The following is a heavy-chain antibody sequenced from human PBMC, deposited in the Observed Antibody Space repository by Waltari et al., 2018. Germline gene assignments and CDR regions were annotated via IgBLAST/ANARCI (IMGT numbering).Heavy chain of an antibody. CDR2: INPNTGDT. J-gene: IGHJ5*02. CDR3: ARDWGYYSDTSGYPSNWFGP. Sequence: QVQLVPSGAEVKKPGASVKVSCKASGYTFTGSSFHWVRNAPGQGLEWMGRINPNTGDTTYAQEFQGRVTMTRDTSISTAYMELTSLRSEDTAVYYCARDWGYYSDTSGYPSNWFGPWGQGTLVTVSS. D-gene: IGHD3-22*01. V-gene: IGHV1-2*06. CDR1: GYTFTGSS.